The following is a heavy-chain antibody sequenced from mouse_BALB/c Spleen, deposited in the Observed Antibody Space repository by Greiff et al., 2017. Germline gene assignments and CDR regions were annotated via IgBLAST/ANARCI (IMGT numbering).Heavy chain of an antibody. D-gene: IGHD1-2*01. Sequence: EVKLQESGAELVKPGASVKLSCTASGFNIKDTYMHWVKQRPEQGLEWIGRIDPANGNTKYDPKFQGKATITADTSSNTAYLQLSSLTSEDTAVYYCARGLHYYGFYFDYWGQGTTLTVSS. CDR1: GFNIKDTY. CDR2: IDPANGNT. CDR3: ARGLHYYGFYFDY. J-gene: IGHJ2*01. V-gene: IGHV14-3*02.